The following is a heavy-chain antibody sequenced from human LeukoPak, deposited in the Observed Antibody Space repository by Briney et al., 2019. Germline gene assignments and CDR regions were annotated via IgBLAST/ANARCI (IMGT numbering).Heavy chain of an antibody. CDR3: ARGRRSSGRHDAFDI. CDR2: IYYSGNT. V-gene: IGHV4-59*01. J-gene: IGHJ3*02. D-gene: IGHD2-15*01. Sequence: SETLSLTCTVFGGSISNYYWSWIRQPPGKGLEWIAYIYYSGNTNYNPSLKSRVIMSVDTSKNHFSLKLSSMTTADTAVYYCARGRRSSGRHDAFDIWGQGTMVTVSS. CDR1: GGSISNYY.